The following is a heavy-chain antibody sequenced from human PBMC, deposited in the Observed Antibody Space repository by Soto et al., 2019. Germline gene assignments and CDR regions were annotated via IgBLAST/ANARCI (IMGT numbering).Heavy chain of an antibody. Sequence: SVKVSCKASGGTFSSYAISWVRQAPGQGLEWMGGIIPIFGTANYAQKFQGRVTITADESTSTAYMELSSLRSEDTAVYYCARDSPSGYYDSSGYSNYYYYGMDVWG. CDR1: GGTFSSYA. V-gene: IGHV1-69*13. CDR3: ARDSPSGYYDSSGYSNYYYYGMDV. D-gene: IGHD3-22*01. J-gene: IGHJ6*02. CDR2: IIPIFGTA.